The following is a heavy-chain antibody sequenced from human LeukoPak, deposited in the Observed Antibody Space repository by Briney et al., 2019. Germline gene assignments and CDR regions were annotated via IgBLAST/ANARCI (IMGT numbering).Heavy chain of an antibody. CDR1: GYSISSGYY. CDR2: IYHSGST. D-gene: IGHD6-6*01. CDR3: AKGGNSEYSSSSY. Sequence: SETLSLTCAVSGYSISSGYYWGWIRQPPGKGLEWIGSIYHSGSTYYNPSLKSRVTISVDTSKNQFSLKLNSVTAADTAVYYCAKGGNSEYSSSSYWGQGTLVTVSS. J-gene: IGHJ4*02. V-gene: IGHV4-38-2*01.